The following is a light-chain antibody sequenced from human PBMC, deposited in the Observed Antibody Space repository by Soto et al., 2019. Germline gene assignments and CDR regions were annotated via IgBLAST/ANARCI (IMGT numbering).Light chain of an antibody. Sequence: EIVGTLFPATLSVPPGERATLSCPASQSVVTNLSWYQHEPGRAPRLLIHGSATRATGFPARFSGSGSWTDFTLPSSNLQSEDVAVYYCHQYNNWPWTFGQGTKVEIK. J-gene: IGKJ1*01. CDR3: HQYNNWPWT. CDR2: GSA. V-gene: IGKV3-15*01. CDR1: QSVVTN.